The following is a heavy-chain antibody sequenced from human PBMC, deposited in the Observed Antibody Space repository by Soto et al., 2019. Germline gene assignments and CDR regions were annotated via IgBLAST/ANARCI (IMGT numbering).Heavy chain of an antibody. Sequence: VKVSCKASGGTFSRYAISWVRQAPGQGLEWMGGIIPIFGTANYAQKFQGRVTITADKSTSTAYMELSSLRSEDTAVYYCARERYYDFWSGYYTGPLLADYYYGMDVWRQGTTVTVSS. CDR2: IIPIFGTA. CDR1: GGTFSRYA. CDR3: ARERYYDFWSGYYTGPLLADYYYGMDV. V-gene: IGHV1-69*13. D-gene: IGHD3-3*01. J-gene: IGHJ6*02.